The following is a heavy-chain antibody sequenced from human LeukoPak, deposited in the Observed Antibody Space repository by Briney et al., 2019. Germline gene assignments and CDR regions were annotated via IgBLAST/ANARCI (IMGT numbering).Heavy chain of an antibody. CDR3: WGSYRINYYYYMDV. Sequence: ASVKVSCKASGYTFTGYYMHWVRQAPGQGLEWMGWINPNSGGTNYAQKFQGRVTMTRDTSISTAYMELSRLRSDDTAVYYCWGSYRINYYYYMDVWGKGTTVTVSS. D-gene: IGHD3-16*02. CDR2: INPNSGGT. J-gene: IGHJ6*03. V-gene: IGHV1-2*02. CDR1: GYTFTGYY.